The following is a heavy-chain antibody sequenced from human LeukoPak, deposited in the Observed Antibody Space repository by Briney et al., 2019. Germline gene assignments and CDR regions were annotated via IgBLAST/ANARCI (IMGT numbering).Heavy chain of an antibody. V-gene: IGHV1-3*01. Sequence: ASVKVSCKASGYTFTSYGISWVRQAPGQGLEWMGWINAGNGNTKYSQKFQGRVTITRDTSASTAYMELSSLRSEDTAVYYCARVSSGWRGYFDYWGQGTLVTVSS. J-gene: IGHJ4*02. D-gene: IGHD6-19*01. CDR1: GYTFTSYG. CDR3: ARVSSGWRGYFDY. CDR2: INAGNGNT.